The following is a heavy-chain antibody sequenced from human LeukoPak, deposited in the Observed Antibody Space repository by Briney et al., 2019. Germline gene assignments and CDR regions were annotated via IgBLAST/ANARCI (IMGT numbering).Heavy chain of an antibody. CDR3: ARTSYDFWSGYQSEDWFDP. V-gene: IGHV1-46*01. D-gene: IGHD3-3*01. CDR1: GYTFTSYY. J-gene: IGHJ5*02. Sequence: ASVKVSCKASGYTFTSYYMHWVRQAPGQGLEWMGIINPSGGSTSYAQKFQGRVTMTRDMSTSTVYMELSSLRSGDTAVYYCARTSYDFWSGYQSEDWFDPWGQGTLVTVSS. CDR2: INPSGGST.